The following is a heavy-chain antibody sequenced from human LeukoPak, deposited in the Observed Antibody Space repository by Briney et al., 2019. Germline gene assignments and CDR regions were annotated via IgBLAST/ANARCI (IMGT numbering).Heavy chain of an antibody. J-gene: IGHJ4*02. Sequence: SETLSLTCAVYGGSFSGYYWSWIRQPPGKGLEWMGEINHSGSTNYNPSLKSRVTISVDTSKNQFSLKLSSVTAADTAVYYCAGHVLRFLEWLLYPDYWGQGTLVTVSS. V-gene: IGHV4-34*01. CDR1: GGSFSGYY. CDR2: INHSGST. CDR3: AGHVLRFLEWLLYPDY. D-gene: IGHD3-3*01.